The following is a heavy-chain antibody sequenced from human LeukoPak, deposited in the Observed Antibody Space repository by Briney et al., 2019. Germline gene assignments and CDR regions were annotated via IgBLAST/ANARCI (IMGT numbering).Heavy chain of an antibody. D-gene: IGHD5-18*01. CDR3: ATSFKNEYSKSLFFDY. J-gene: IGHJ4*02. CDR1: GASTSSSSHY. V-gene: IGHV4-39*07. CDR2: IYYTGTT. Sequence: PSETLSLTCTVSGASTSSSSHYWGWVRLPPGRGLEWIGTIYYTGTTYYNPSLKSRVTLSIDTSKNQFSLQLSSVTAADTAVYYCATSFKNEYSKSLFFDYWGQGSLVTVSS.